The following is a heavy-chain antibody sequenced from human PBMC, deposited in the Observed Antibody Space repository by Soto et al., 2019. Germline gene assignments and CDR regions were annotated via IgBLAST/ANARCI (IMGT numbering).Heavy chain of an antibody. CDR2: ISYDGSNK. CDR1: GFTFSSYG. D-gene: IGHD5-12*01. Sequence: QVQLVESGGGVVQPGRSLRLSCAASGFTFSSYGMHWVRQAPGKGLEWVAVISYDGSNKYYADSVKGRFTISRDNSKNTLYLRMTSLRADDTAVYYCAKDAGWGYRDYYGMDVWGQGTTVTVSS. CDR3: AKDAGWGYRDYYGMDV. V-gene: IGHV3-30*18. J-gene: IGHJ6*02.